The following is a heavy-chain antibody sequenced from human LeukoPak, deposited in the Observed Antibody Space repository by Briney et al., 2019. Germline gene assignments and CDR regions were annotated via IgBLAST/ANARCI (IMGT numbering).Heavy chain of an antibody. J-gene: IGHJ4*02. V-gene: IGHV1-69*13. D-gene: IGHD3-9*01. CDR2: IIPIFGTA. Sequence: SVKVSCKASGYTFTSYAMNWVRQAPGQGLEWMGGIIPIFGTANYAQKFQGRVTITADESASTAYMELSSLRSEDTAVYYCARSRDYDILTGYLHFDYWGQGTLVTVSS. CDR1: GYTFTSYA. CDR3: ARSRDYDILTGYLHFDY.